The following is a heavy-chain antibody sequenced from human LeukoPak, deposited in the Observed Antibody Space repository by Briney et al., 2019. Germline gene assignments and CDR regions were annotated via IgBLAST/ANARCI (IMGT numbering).Heavy chain of an antibody. CDR1: GGTFSSYA. D-gene: IGHD3-10*01. CDR2: ISAYNGNT. Sequence: VASVKVSCKASGGTFSSYAISWVRQAPGQGLEWMGWISAYNGNTNYAQKLQGRVTMTTDTSTSTAYMELRSLRSDDTAVYYCARDLLGGSGSYNWFDPWGQGTLVTVSS. J-gene: IGHJ5*02. CDR3: ARDLLGGSGSYNWFDP. V-gene: IGHV1-18*01.